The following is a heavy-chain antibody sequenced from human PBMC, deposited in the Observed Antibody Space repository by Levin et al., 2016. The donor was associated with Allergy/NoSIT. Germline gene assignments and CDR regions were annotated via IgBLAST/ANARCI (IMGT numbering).Heavy chain of an antibody. CDR1: GFIYSNHP. J-gene: IGHJ6*02. Sequence: GESLKISCAASGFIYSNHPIIWVRQAPGKGLDWVAYIHGGGYIHYADSVNGRFTISRDNAQSSVYLQMNSLRVEDTAVYYCARDDGLASSGWGGYYGMDVWGQGTTVTVSS. CDR2: IHGGGYI. D-gene: IGHD6-13*01. V-gene: IGHV3-21*05. CDR3: ARDDGLASSGWGGYYGMDV.